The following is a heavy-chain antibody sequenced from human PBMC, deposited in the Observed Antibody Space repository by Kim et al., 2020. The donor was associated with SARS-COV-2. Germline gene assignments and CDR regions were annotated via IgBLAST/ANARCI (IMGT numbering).Heavy chain of an antibody. CDR3: AKDEGEFDAIENDYFDY. CDR2: ISYDGSNK. Sequence: GGSLRLSCAASGFTFSSYAMHWVRQAPGKGLEWVAVISYDGSNKYYADSVKGRFTISRDNSKNTLYLQMNSLRAEDTAVYYCAKDEGEFDAIENDYFDYWGQGTLVTVSS. CDR1: GFTFSSYA. V-gene: IGHV3-30*04. D-gene: IGHD3-16*01. J-gene: IGHJ4*02.